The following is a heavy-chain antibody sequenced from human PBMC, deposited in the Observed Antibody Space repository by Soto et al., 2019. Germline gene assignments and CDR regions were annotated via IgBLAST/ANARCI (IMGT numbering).Heavy chain of an antibody. Sequence: PSETLSLTSTVSGCSIRSYYWSWIRQPPGKGLEWIGHIYYSGNTNYNPSLKNRVTMSVDTSKNQFSLKVRSVTAADSAVYYCARHSVRGLPWSDFDNWGQGTLVTVS. CDR3: ARHSVRGLPWSDFDN. V-gene: IGHV4-59*08. D-gene: IGHD3-10*01. CDR2: IYYSGNT. J-gene: IGHJ4*02. CDR1: GCSIRSYY.